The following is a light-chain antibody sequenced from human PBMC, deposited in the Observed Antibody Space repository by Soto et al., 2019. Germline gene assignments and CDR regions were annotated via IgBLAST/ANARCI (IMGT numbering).Light chain of an antibody. Sequence: DIQITESPSTLASSVVDIFTITWPSSQSISSWLAWYQQKPGKDPKLLIYASSSLESGVPSRFSGSGSGTEFTLTISSLQPDDFATYYCQQYNGYRWTFGQGTKVDIK. CDR3: QQYNGYRWT. V-gene: IGKV1-5*01. CDR2: ASS. CDR1: QSISSW. J-gene: IGKJ1*01.